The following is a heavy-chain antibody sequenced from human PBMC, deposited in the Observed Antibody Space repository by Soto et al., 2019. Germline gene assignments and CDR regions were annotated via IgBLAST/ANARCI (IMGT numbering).Heavy chain of an antibody. J-gene: IGHJ5*01. CDR2: LSPYNGDT. CDR3: ARDVYSNYPAFDS. Sequence: QVQLVQSGPEVKKPGASVKVSCKASGYTLAAYGISWVRQAPGQGLEWMGWLSPYNGDTTYAQKFQGRVTLATDTSTSTDYMELRSLRSDDSAVYYCARDVYSNYPAFDSWGQGTLITVAS. CDR1: GYTLAAYG. D-gene: IGHD6-13*01. V-gene: IGHV1-18*01.